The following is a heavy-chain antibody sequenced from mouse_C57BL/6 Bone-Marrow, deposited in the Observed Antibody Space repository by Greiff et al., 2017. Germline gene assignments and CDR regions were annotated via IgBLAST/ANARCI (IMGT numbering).Heavy chain of an antibody. CDR2: IYPNNGGT. CDR1: GYTFTDYN. Sequence: VQLQQSGPELVKPGASVKIPCKASGYTFTDYNMDWVKQSHGKSLEWIGDIYPNNGGTIYNQKFKGKATVTVDKSSSTAYMELRSLTSEDTAVYDCAREIMDYWGQGTSVTVSS. V-gene: IGHV1-18*01. CDR3: AREIMDY. J-gene: IGHJ4*01.